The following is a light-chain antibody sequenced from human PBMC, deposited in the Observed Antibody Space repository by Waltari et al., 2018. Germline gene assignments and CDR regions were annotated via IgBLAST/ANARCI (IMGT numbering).Light chain of an antibody. CDR3: QQSHSFPWT. CDR2: TES. J-gene: IGKJ1*01. CDR1: QGIGTW. Sequence: DIQMTQSPSSVSASVGNRVTITCRASQGIGTWLAWYQQKPGKAPRLLIYTESGLRDGVPSRFSGSGSGTDFTLTINSLQPEDFAIYYCQQSHSFPWTFGQGTRVDIK. V-gene: IGKV1-12*01.